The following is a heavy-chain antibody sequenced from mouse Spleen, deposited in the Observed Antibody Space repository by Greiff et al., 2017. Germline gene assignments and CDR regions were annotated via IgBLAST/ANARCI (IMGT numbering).Heavy chain of an antibody. V-gene: IGHV5-9-2*01. J-gene: IGHJ4*01. CDR1: GFTFSSYG. CDR2: ISGGGSYT. CDR3: ASRSSRYAMDY. Sequence: EVHLVESGGGLVKPGGSLKLSCAASGFTFSSYGMSWVRQTPEKRLEWVATISGGGSYTYYPDSVKGRFTISRDNAKNNLYLQMSSLRSEDTALYYCASRSSRYAMDYWGQGTSVTVSS. D-gene: IGHD1-1*01.